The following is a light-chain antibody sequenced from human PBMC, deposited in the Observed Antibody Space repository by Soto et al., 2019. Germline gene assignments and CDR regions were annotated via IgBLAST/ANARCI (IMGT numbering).Light chain of an antibody. CDR3: QHYNSYSEA. CDR1: QTISSW. V-gene: IGKV1-5*03. CDR2: KAS. Sequence: DILMTQSPSTLSGSVGDRVTITCRASQTISSWLAWYQQKPGKAPKLLIYKASTLKSGVPSRFSGSGSGTGFTLTISSLQPDDFATYYCQHYNSYSEAFGQGTKVDIK. J-gene: IGKJ1*01.